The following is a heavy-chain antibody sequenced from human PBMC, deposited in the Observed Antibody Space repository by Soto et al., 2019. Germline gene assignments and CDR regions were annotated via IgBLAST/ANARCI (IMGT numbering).Heavy chain of an antibody. V-gene: IGHV4-34*01. CDR2: INHSGSP. J-gene: IGHJ6*02. CDR3: ARVSGIYYYGMDV. CDR1: CGSFSGYY. D-gene: IGHD3-10*01. Sequence: PSETLSLTCAVYCGSFSGYYWSWIRQPPGKGLEWIGEINHSGSPNYNPSLKSRVTISVDTSKNQFSLKLSSVTAADTAVYYCARVSGIYYYGMDVWGQGTTVTVSS.